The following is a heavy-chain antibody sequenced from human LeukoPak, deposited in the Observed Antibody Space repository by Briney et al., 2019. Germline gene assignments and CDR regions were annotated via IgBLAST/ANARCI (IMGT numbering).Heavy chain of an antibody. Sequence: GSSVKVSCKASGGTFSSYAISWVRQAPGQGLEWMGRIIPILGIANYAQKFQGRVTITADKSTSTAYMELSSLRSEDTAVYYCARCIAVAGTVSLDYWGQGTLVTVSS. CDR3: ARCIAVAGTVSLDY. J-gene: IGHJ4*02. CDR1: GGTFSSYA. CDR2: IIPILGIA. V-gene: IGHV1-69*04. D-gene: IGHD6-19*01.